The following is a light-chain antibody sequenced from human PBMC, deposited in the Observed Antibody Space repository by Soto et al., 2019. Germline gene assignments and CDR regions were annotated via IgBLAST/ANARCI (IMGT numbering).Light chain of an antibody. CDR2: EVT. CDR1: SSDVGGYHY. J-gene: IGLJ2*01. Sequence: QSALTQPPSASGSPGQSVTISCTGTSSDVGGYHYVSWYQQHPGKAPKLMIHEVTKRPSGVPDRFSGSKSGNTASLTVSGLQGEDEADYYCAAWDDSLNGVAFGGGTKVTVL. CDR3: AAWDDSLNGVA. V-gene: IGLV2-8*01.